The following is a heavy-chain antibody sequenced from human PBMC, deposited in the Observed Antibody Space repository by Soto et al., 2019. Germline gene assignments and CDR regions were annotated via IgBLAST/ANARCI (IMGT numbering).Heavy chain of an antibody. CDR3: ARTTTVAGTPEFDY. CDR1: GFTFSSFS. Sequence: GGSLRLSCAASGFTFSSFSLHWVRQAPGKGLEWLALISYDGSNKYNADSVKGRFTISRDNSNNTLYLQLNSLRPDDTVVYYCARTTTVAGTPEFDYWGQGALVTVSS. D-gene: IGHD6-19*01. CDR2: ISYDGSNK. V-gene: IGHV3-30-3*01. J-gene: IGHJ4*02.